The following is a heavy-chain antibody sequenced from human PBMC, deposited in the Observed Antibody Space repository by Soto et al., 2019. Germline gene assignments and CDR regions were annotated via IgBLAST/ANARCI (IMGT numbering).Heavy chain of an antibody. V-gene: IGHV4-31*03. CDR1: GGSISSGGYY. Sequence: SETLSLTCTVSGGSISSGGYYWSWIRQHPGKGLEWIGYIYYSGSTYYNPSLKSRVTISVDTSKNQFSLKLSSVTAADTAVYYCARRSRYYDSSGYYGDAFDIWGQGTMVPVSS. CDR3: ARRSRYYDSSGYYGDAFDI. D-gene: IGHD3-22*01. J-gene: IGHJ3*02. CDR2: IYYSGST.